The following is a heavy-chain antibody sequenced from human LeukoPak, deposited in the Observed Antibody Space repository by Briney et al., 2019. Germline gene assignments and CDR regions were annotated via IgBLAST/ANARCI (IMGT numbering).Heavy chain of an antibody. CDR2: INHSGST. D-gene: IGHD3-10*01. CDR1: GGSFSGYY. Sequence: KASETLSLTCAVYGGSFSGYYWSWIRQPPGKGLEWIGEINHSGSTNYNPSLKSRVTISVDTSKDQFSLKLSSVTAADTAVYYCARGRLLWFGELSYSWFDPWGQGTLVTVSS. V-gene: IGHV4-34*01. J-gene: IGHJ5*02. CDR3: ARGRLLWFGELSYSWFDP.